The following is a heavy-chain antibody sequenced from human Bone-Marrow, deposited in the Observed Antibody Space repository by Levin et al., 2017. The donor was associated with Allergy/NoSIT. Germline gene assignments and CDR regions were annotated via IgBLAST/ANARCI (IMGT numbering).Heavy chain of an antibody. D-gene: IGHD6-13*01. V-gene: IGHV4-61*08. CDR3: ARVSAAGGTRLFDS. Sequence: SETLSLTCSVSGGSVTSGDYYWSWIRKPPGKGLEWIGFIHSSGSTNYIPSLKSRVTMSHDTSKNQLSLSLTSVTAADTAIYYCARVSAAGGTRLFDSWGQGTLVTVSS. CDR2: IHSSGST. J-gene: IGHJ4*02. CDR1: GGSVTSGDYY.